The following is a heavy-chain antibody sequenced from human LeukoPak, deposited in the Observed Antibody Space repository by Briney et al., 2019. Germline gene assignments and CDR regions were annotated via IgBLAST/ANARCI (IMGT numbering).Heavy chain of an antibody. CDR3: VRKTIPTHGWDF. Sequence: GGSLRLSCAASGFTFSDHYMGWVRQAPGKGLEWVGRIRNKANSYTTEYAASVKGRFTISRDDSQTSLYLQMNSLKTEDAAVYYCVRKTIPTHGWDFWGQGTTVTVSS. J-gene: IGHJ6*02. V-gene: IGHV3-72*01. D-gene: IGHD1/OR15-1a*01. CDR2: IRNKANSYTT. CDR1: GFTFSDHY.